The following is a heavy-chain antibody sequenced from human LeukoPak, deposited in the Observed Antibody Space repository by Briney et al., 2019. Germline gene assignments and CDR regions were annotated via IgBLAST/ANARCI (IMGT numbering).Heavy chain of an antibody. J-gene: IGHJ6*02. CDR2: IFYSGST. CDR3: AIYCSGGSCYLNYGMDV. Sequence: PSQTLSLTCTVSGASVSSGGYFWSWIRQHPGKGLEWIAYIFYSGSTYYNPSLKNRVTISLDTSKNHFSLKLSSVTAADTAVYYCAIYCSGGSCYLNYGMDVWGQGTTVTVSS. CDR1: GASVSSGGYF. V-gene: IGHV4-31*03. D-gene: IGHD2-15*01.